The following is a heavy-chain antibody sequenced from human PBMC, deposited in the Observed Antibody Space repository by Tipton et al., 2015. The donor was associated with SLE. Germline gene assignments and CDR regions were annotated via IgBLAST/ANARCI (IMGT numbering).Heavy chain of an antibody. D-gene: IGHD1-26*01. Sequence: SLRLSCAASGFTFSSCAMHWVRQAPGKGLEWVAVISYDGRNKYYADSVKGRFTISRDNSKNTLYLQMNSLRAEDTAVYYCARDLVGAIYYFDYWGQGTMVTVSS. CDR2: ISYDGRNK. CDR1: GFTFSSCA. CDR3: ARDLVGAIYYFDY. V-gene: IGHV3-30*04. J-gene: IGHJ4*03.